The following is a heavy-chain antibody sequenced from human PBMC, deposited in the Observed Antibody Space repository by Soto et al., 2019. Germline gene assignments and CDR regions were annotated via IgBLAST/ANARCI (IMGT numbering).Heavy chain of an antibody. CDR3: ARAYGDYEGNWFDP. D-gene: IGHD4-17*01. CDR1: GGSISSYY. Sequence: PSETLSLTCTVSGGSISSYYWSWIRQPPGKGLEWIGYIYYSGSTNYNPSLKSRVTISVDTSKNQFSLKLSSVTAADTAVYYCARAYGDYEGNWFDPWGQGTLGTVS. CDR2: IYYSGST. V-gene: IGHV4-59*01. J-gene: IGHJ5*02.